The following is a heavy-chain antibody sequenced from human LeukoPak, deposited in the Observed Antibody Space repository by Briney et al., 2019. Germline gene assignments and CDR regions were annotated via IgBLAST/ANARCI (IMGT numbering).Heavy chain of an antibody. CDR1: GYIFTNYW. D-gene: IGHD3-10*01. CDR3: ARQSRDGSKTRGYYFDY. CDR2: IYPADSDT. Sequence: GESLKISCQVSGYIFTNYWIGWVRQMPGKGLESMGIIYPADSDTAYSPSFQGQVTISADKSISTVYLQWSSLKASDTAMYYCARQSRDGSKTRGYYFDYRGQGTLVTVS. J-gene: IGHJ4*02. V-gene: IGHV5-51*01.